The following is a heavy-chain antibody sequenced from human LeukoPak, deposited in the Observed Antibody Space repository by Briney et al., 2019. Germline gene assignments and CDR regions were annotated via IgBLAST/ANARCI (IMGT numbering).Heavy chain of an antibody. V-gene: IGHV4-61*02. CDR2: LYISGST. CDR3: ARGEIQLWSYFDY. D-gene: IGHD5-18*01. CDR1: GDSVNSGNFY. J-gene: IGHJ4*02. Sequence: SETLSLTCTVSGDSVNSGNFYWSWIRQPAGKGLEWIGRLYISGSTNYNPSLKRRVIISVDTSKNQFSLKLSSVTAADTAVYYCARGEIQLWSYFDYWGQGMLVTVSS.